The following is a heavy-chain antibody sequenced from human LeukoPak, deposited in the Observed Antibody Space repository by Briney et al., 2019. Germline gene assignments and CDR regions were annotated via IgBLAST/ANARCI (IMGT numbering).Heavy chain of an antibody. J-gene: IGHJ4*02. V-gene: IGHV3-23*01. Sequence: GGSLRLSCAASGFTFSASAMNWVRQAPAKGLEWVSSVNGGGSSTYYADSVKGRFTISRDNSRNTLYLQMNSLRVEDTAVYYCAKGENSYGYLYWGQGTLVTVSS. CDR1: GFTFSASA. CDR2: VNGGGSST. D-gene: IGHD5-18*01. CDR3: AKGENSYGYLY.